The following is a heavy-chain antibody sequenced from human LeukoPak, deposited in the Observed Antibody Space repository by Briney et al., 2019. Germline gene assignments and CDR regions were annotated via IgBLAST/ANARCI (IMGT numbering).Heavy chain of an antibody. CDR3: ARQVSYDILTGSYYYMDV. CDR2: IYPGDSDT. J-gene: IGHJ6*03. V-gene: IGHV5-51*01. D-gene: IGHD3-9*01. CDR1: GYSFTSYW. Sequence: KIGESLKISCKGSGYSFTSYWIGWVRQMPGKGLEWMGIIYPGDSDTRYSPSFQGQVTISADKSISTAYLQWSSLKASDTAMYYCARQVSYDILTGSYYYMDVWGKGTTVTVSS.